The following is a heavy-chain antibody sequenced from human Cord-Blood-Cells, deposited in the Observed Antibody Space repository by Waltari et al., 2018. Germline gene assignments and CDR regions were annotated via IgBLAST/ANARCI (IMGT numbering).Heavy chain of an antibody. CDR3: ARDLGYSSSWDPFDY. CDR2: IYHSGST. V-gene: IGHV4-38-2*02. CDR1: GYSISSGYY. D-gene: IGHD6-13*01. J-gene: IGHJ4*02. Sequence: QVQLQESGPGLVKPSETLSLTCAVSGYSISSGYYWGWIRQPPGKGLEWIGRIYHSGSTYYNPALKSRVTIAVDTSKNQFSLKLSSVTAADTAVYYCARDLGYSSSWDPFDYWGQGTLVTVSS.